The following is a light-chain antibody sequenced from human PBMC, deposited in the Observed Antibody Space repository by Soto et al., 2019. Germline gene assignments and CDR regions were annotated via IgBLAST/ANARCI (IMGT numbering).Light chain of an antibody. V-gene: IGLV1-44*01. J-gene: IGLJ3*02. CDR2: RNN. Sequence: QSVVTQPPSASGTPGQRVTISCSGSSSNIGRDTVNWYQKLPGTAPKLLIYRNNQRPSGVPDRISGSKSGTSASLAISGLQSEDEADYYRAVWDDRLNGWVFGGGTKLTVL. CDR3: AVWDDRLNGWV. CDR1: SSNIGRDT.